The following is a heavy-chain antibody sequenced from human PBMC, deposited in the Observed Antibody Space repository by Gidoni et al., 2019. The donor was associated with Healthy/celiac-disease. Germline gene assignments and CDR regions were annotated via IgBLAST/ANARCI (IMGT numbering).Heavy chain of an antibody. J-gene: IGHJ6*02. CDR1: GFTFSSYE. CDR2: ISSRGSTI. V-gene: IGHV3-48*03. Sequence: EVQLVESGGGLVQPGGSLRLSCAASGFTFSSYEMNWVRQGTGKGLEWVSYISSRGSTIYYADSVKCRFTISRDNAKNSLYLQLNSLRAEDTAVYYCARDHARITIFGVVIAPSYYYYGMDVWGQGTTVTVSS. CDR3: ARDHARITIFGVVIAPSYYYYGMDV. D-gene: IGHD3-3*01.